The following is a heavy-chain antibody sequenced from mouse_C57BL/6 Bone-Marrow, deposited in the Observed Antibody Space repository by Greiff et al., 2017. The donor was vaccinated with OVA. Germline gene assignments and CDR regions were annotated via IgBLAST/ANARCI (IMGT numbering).Heavy chain of an antibody. CDR3: AIRGLYGSSSSYAMDY. Sequence: QVQLQQPGAELVKPGASVKVSCKASGYTFTSYWMHWVKQRPGQGLEWIGRIHPSDSDTNYNQKFKGKATLTVDKSSSTAYMQLSSLTSEDSAVYYCAIRGLYGSSSSYAMDYWGQGTSVTVSS. D-gene: IGHD1-1*01. J-gene: IGHJ4*01. CDR1: GYTFTSYW. V-gene: IGHV1-74*01. CDR2: IHPSDSDT.